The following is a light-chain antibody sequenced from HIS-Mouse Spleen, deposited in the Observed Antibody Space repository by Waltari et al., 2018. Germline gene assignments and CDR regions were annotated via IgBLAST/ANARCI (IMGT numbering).Light chain of an antibody. J-gene: IGLJ3*02. CDR3: CSYAGSSTWV. CDR2: EGS. V-gene: IGLV2-23*01. CDR1: SSDVGSYNL. Sequence: QFALTQPASVSGSPGQSITISCTGTSSDVGSYNLVSWYQQHPGKAPKLMIYEGSKRPSGVSNRFSGYKSGNTASLTISGLQAEDEADYYCCSYAGSSTWVFGGGTKLTVL.